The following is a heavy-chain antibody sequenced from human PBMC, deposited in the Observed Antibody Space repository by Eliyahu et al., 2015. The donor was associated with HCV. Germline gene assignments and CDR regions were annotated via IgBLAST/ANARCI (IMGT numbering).Heavy chain of an antibody. Sequence: QLQLQESGPGLVKPSETLSLTCTVSGGSISSSSYYWGWIRQPPGXGLEWIGSIYYSGSTYYNPSLKSRVTISVDTSKNQFSLKLSSVTAADTAVYYCARQVNRLYDFWSGYYIPQEYLGRSNWFDPWGQGTLVTVSS. CDR2: IYYSGST. J-gene: IGHJ5*02. CDR1: GGSISSSSYY. V-gene: IGHV4-39*01. CDR3: ARQVNRLYDFWSGYYIPQEYLGRSNWFDP. D-gene: IGHD3-3*01.